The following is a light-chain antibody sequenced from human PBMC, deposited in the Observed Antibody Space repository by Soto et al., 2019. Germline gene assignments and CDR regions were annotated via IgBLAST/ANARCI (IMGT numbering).Light chain of an antibody. V-gene: IGKV1-33*01. CDR3: QQHDNLPLT. Sequence: IHMSHSPSSLSASVLYRVTIIFRASQSISSYLNWYQQKPGKAPKLLIYAASTLETGVPSRFSGSRSGTNFTLTISSLQPEDIATYYCQQHDNLPLTFGGGTKVDI. CDR2: AAS. CDR1: QSISSY. J-gene: IGKJ4*01.